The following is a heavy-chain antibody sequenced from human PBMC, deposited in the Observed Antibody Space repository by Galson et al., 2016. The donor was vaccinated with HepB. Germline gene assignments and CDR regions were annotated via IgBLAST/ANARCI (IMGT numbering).Heavy chain of an antibody. V-gene: IGHV3-23*01. D-gene: IGHD3-16*01. Sequence: SLRLSCAASGFTFSSYVMSWVRQAPGKGLEWVSAIGGSGSGTYYAGSVKGRFTISRDNSKNTLYLQMNSLRAEDTAVYYCARDLFLGGPVRDPWGQGTLVIVSS. CDR1: GFTFSSYV. J-gene: IGHJ5*02. CDR3: ARDLFLGGPVRDP. CDR2: IGGSGSGT.